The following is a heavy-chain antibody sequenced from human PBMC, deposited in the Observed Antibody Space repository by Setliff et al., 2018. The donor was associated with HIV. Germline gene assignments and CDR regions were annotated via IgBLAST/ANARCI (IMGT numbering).Heavy chain of an antibody. CDR2: IYYSGST. J-gene: IGHJ4*02. CDR1: GGSISSHY. CDR3: ARESRDIVATSPLDY. D-gene: IGHD5-12*01. Sequence: SETLSLTCTVSGGSISSHYWSWIRQPPGKGLEWIGYIYYSGSTNYNPSLKSRVTISVDTSKNQFSLRLSSVTAADTAVYYCARESRDIVATSPLDYWGQGTLVTVSS. V-gene: IGHV4-59*11.